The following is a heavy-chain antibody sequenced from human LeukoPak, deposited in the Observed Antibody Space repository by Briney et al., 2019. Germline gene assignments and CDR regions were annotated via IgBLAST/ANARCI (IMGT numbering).Heavy chain of an antibody. J-gene: IGHJ5*02. CDR1: GGSISSSSYY. V-gene: IGHV4-39*07. D-gene: IGHD3-10*01. CDR3: ARDVVYYYGSGSFQNWFDP. CDR2: IYSSGRT. Sequence: SETLSLTCTVSGGSISSSSYYWGWIRQTPGKGLEWIGRIYSSGRTDYNPSLKSRVTMSVDTSKNQFSLKLSSVTAADTAVYYCARDVVYYYGSGSFQNWFDPWGQGTLVTVSS.